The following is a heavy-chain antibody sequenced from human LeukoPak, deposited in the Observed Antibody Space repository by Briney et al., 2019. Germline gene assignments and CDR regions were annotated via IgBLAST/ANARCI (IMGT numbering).Heavy chain of an antibody. Sequence: SETLSLTCTVSGGSISGYYWSWIRQPPGKGLEWMGYIHYSGSTNYNPSLKSRVTISADTSKNQFSLKLNSVTAADTAVYYCARHGGPSDSSGYLYYLDYWGQGTLVTVSS. CDR3: ARHGGPSDSSGYLYYLDY. V-gene: IGHV4-59*08. CDR2: IHYSGST. CDR1: GGSISGYY. D-gene: IGHD3-22*01. J-gene: IGHJ4*02.